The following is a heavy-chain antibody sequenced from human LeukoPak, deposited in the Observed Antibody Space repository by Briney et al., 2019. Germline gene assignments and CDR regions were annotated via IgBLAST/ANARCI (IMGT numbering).Heavy chain of an antibody. CDR2: INPNSGGT. D-gene: IGHD6-6*01. CDR1: GYTFTGYY. V-gene: IGHV1-2*06. Sequence: GASVKVPCKASGYTFTGYYMHWVRQAPGQGLEWMGRINPNSGGTNYAQKFQGRVTMTRDTSISIAYMELSRLRSDDTAVYYCAVLYWSIAARPFDYWGQGTLVTVSS. J-gene: IGHJ4*02. CDR3: AVLYWSIAARPFDY.